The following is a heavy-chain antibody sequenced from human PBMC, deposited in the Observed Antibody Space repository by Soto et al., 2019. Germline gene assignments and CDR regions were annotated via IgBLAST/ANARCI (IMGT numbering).Heavy chain of an antibody. CDR1: GDSFTGFW. CDR3: TRQHPLDSRVWYT. Sequence: PGESLKTSCKVSGDSFTGFWIGWVRQVPGKGLEWLGSIYPRDSDTRYSPSFQGQVTISADKSLSTAYLQWNSLQASDTAIYYCTRQHPLDSRVWYTWGQGTLVTSPQ. CDR2: IYPRDSDT. D-gene: IGHD6-19*01. V-gene: IGHV5-51*01. J-gene: IGHJ4*02.